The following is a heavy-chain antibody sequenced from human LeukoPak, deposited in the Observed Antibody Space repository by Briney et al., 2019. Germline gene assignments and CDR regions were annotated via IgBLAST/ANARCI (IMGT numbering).Heavy chain of an antibody. CDR1: GYTFTIYY. J-gene: IGHJ4*02. CDR2: INPSGGST. V-gene: IGHV1-46*01. D-gene: IGHD6-19*01. Sequence: ASVKVSCKASGYTFTIYYIHWVRQAPGQGLEWMGLINPSGGSTNYAQKFQGRVTMTRDTSTSTVYMELSSLRSEDTAVYYCARREQWLVGDDYWGQGTLVTVSS. CDR3: ARREQWLVGDDY.